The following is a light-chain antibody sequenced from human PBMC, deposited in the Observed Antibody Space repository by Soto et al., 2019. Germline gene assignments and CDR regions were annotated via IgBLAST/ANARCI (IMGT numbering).Light chain of an antibody. CDR3: SSYTSSSTVI. J-gene: IGLJ2*01. CDR1: SSDVGGYNY. Sequence: QSALTQPASVSGSPGQSITISCTGTSSDVGGYNYISWYQQHPGKAPKFIIYDVRNRPSEVSNRFSGSRSGNTASLTTSGLQAEDEAHYYCSSYTSSSTVIFGGGTKLTVL. V-gene: IGLV2-14*01. CDR2: DVR.